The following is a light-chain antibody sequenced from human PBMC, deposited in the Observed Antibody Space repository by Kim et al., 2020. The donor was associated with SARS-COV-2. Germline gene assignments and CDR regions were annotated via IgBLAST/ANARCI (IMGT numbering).Light chain of an antibody. CDR1: SSNIGAGYD. CDR2: GNS. V-gene: IGLV1-40*01. Sequence: RVTISCTGSSSNIGAGYDVHWYQQLPGTAPKLLIYGNSNRPSGVPDRFSGSKSGISASLAITGLQAEDEADYYCQSYDSSLSGWVFGGGTQLTVL. J-gene: IGLJ3*02. CDR3: QSYDSSLSGWV.